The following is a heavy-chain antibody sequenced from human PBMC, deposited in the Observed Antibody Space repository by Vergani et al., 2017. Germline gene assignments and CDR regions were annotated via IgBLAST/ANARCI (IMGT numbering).Heavy chain of an antibody. V-gene: IGHV2-70*04. D-gene: IGHD6-13*01. Sequence: QVTLKESGPALVKPTQTLKLTCTFSGFSLSTSGMRVSWIRQPPGKALEWLARIDWGDDKFYSTSLKTRLTIPKNTAKNQVVLTRTNMDPVDTATYYCASTARTAAGTWDAFDIWGQGTMVTVSS. CDR2: IDWGDDK. J-gene: IGHJ3*02. CDR3: ASTARTAAGTWDAFDI. CDR1: GFSLSTSGMR.